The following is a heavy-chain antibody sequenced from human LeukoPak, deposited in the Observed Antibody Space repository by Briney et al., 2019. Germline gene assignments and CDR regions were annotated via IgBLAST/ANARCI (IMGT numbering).Heavy chain of an antibody. CDR2: MRYDGSDI. J-gene: IGHJ4*02. Sequence: SGRSLRLSCDASGFTFNTYGMHWVRQAPGKGLEWVADMRYDGSDIYYADSVKGRFTISRDNSKNTLYLQMNSLRAEDTAVYYCARDQSPNLGSVERYFDYWGQGTLVTVSS. CDR1: GFTFNTYG. D-gene: IGHD7-27*01. CDR3: ARDQSPNLGSVERYFDY. V-gene: IGHV3-33*01.